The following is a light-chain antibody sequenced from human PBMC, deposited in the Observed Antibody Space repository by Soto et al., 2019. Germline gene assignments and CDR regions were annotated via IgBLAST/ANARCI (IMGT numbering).Light chain of an antibody. J-gene: IGKJ2*01. Sequence: EIVMTQSPATLSVSPGERATLSCRASQTVSSNLAWYQQKPGQAPSLLIHGASTRATGVPARFGGSGSGTEFTLTISSLQSEDFAVYYCQQYHNWPPQYTFGLGTKLQIK. CDR1: QTVSSN. V-gene: IGKV3-15*01. CDR2: GAS. CDR3: QQYHNWPPQYT.